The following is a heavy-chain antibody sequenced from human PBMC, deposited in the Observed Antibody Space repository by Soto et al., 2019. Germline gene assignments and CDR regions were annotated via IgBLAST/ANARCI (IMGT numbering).Heavy chain of an antibody. CDR2: ISAYNGNT. CDR1: GYTFTSYG. CDR3: AREAMAVTPLGYYYYGMDV. D-gene: IGHD2-21*02. V-gene: IGHV1-18*01. J-gene: IGHJ6*02. Sequence: ASVKVSCKASGYTFTSYGISWVRQAPGQGLEWMGWISAYNGNTNYAQKLQGRVTMTTDTSTSTAYMELRGLRSDDTAVYYCAREAMAVTPLGYYYYGMDVWGQGTTVTVSS.